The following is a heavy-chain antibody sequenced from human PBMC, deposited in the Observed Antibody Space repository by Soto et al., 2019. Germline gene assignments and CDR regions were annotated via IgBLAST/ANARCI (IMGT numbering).Heavy chain of an antibody. D-gene: IGHD3-3*01. CDR2: IYYSGST. J-gene: IGHJ4*02. CDR1: GGSIISGGYY. CDR3: ARGPLMTIFGVVSGAPGI. V-gene: IGHV4-31*03. Sequence: SETLSLTCTVSGGSIISGGYYFICIRQHPWNGLEWIGYIYYSGSTYYNPSLKSRVTISVDTSKNQFSLKLSSVTAADTAVYYCARGPLMTIFGVVSGAPGIWGQGTLVTVSS.